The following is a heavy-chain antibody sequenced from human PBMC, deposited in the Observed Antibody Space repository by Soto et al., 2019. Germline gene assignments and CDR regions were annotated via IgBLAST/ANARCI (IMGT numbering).Heavy chain of an antibody. CDR3: AGDRVPGSLRPYGMDV. V-gene: IGHV3-33*01. D-gene: IGHD1-26*01. CDR1: GFTFSTFG. Sequence: SLRLSCAASGFTFSTFGIHWVRQAPGKGLEWVALIWFDGSNKYYADSVKDQFTISRYDSKNTLYLQMGNLRVEDTAVYYCAGDRVPGSLRPYGMDVWGQGTTVTVS. CDR2: IWFDGSNK. J-gene: IGHJ6*02.